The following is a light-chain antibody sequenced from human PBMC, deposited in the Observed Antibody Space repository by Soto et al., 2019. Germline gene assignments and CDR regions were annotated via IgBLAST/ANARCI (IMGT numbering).Light chain of an antibody. CDR1: QGISSY. CDR3: QQYYSYPLT. J-gene: IGKJ4*01. CDR2: AAS. V-gene: IGKV1-8*01. Sequence: AIRMNQCPSSLSASTGDRVTITCRASQGISSYLAWYQQKPGKAPKLLIYAASTLQSGVPSRFSGSGSGTDFTLTISCLQSEDFATYYCQQYYSYPLTFGGGTKVDIK.